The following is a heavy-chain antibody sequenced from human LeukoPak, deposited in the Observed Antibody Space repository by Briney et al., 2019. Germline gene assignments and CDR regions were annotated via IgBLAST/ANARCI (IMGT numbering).Heavy chain of an antibody. Sequence: GGSLRLSCAASGFTFRSYVMSWVRQAPGKGLEWVSTISGSSVTTYYADSVKGRFTISRDNSKNTLYLQMNSLRAEDTAVYYCAELGITMIGGVWGKGTTVTISS. CDR1: GFTFRSYV. CDR2: ISGSSVTT. D-gene: IGHD3-10*02. J-gene: IGHJ6*04. CDR3: AELGITMIGGV. V-gene: IGHV3-23*01.